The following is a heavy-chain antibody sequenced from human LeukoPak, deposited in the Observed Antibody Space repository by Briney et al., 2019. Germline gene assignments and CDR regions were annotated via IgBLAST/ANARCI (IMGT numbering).Heavy chain of an antibody. CDR1: GYTFTGYY. CDR2: INLNSGGT. D-gene: IGHD5-24*01. CDR3: ASLRDGYNFDYYYMDV. V-gene: IGHV1-2*06. Sequence: ASVKVSCKASGYTFTGYYMHWVRQAPGQGLEWMGRINLNSGGTNYAQKFQGRVTMARDTSISTAYMELSRLRSDDTAVYYCASLRDGYNFDYYYMDVWGTGTTVTVSS. J-gene: IGHJ6*03.